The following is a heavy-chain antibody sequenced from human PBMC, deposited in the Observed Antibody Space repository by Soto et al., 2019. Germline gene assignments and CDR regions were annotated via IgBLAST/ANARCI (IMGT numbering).Heavy chain of an antibody. CDR2: IRQDESEK. D-gene: IGHD2-2*01. Sequence: PGGSLSLSCVGSGFTFSSNWMTWVRQAPGKGLEWVGNIRQDESEKYYVDSVKGRFTISRDNAKNSLYLQMNSLRAEDTAVYYCAREIVVARGASYFDYWGPGTLVTVSS. V-gene: IGHV3-7*04. CDR3: AREIVVARGASYFDY. CDR1: GFTFSSNW. J-gene: IGHJ4*02.